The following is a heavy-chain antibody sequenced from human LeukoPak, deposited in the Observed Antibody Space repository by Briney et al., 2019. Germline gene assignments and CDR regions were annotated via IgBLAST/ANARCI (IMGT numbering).Heavy chain of an antibody. CDR1: GGSISSSSYY. CDR3: ASLTTIGAFDI. V-gene: IGHV4-39*07. D-gene: IGHD4-17*01. CDR2: IYYSGST. J-gene: IGHJ3*02. Sequence: SETLSLTCTVSGGSISSSSYYWGWIRQPPGKGLEWIGSIYYSGSTYYNPSLKSRVTISVDTSKNQFSLKLSSVTAADTAVYYCASLTTIGAFDIWGQGTMVTVSS.